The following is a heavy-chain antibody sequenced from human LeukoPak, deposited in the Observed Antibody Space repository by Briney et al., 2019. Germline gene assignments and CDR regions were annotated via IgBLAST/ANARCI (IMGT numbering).Heavy chain of an antibody. V-gene: IGHV1-46*01. CDR1: GYTFTSYF. CDR3: ARSKPAAIHPPSGY. CDR2: INPSGGST. Sequence: ASVKVSCKASGYTFTSYFIHWVRQAPGQGLEWMGVINPSGGSTSYAQKFQGRVTMTEDTSTDTAYMELSSLRSEDTAVYYCARSKPAAIHPPSGYWGQGTLVTVSS. D-gene: IGHD2-2*01. J-gene: IGHJ4*02.